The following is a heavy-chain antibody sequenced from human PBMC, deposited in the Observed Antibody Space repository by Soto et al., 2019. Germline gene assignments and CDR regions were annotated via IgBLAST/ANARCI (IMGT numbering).Heavy chain of an antibody. Sequence: SETLSLTCTVSGGSISSYYWSWIRQPPGKGLEWIGYIYYSGSTNYNPSLKSRVTISVDTSKNQFSLKLSSVTAADTAVYYCARDLGYCSGGSCYSLFDVWGKGTTVTVSS. CDR3: ARDLGYCSGGSCYSLFDV. J-gene: IGHJ6*04. CDR2: IYYSGST. V-gene: IGHV4-59*01. CDR1: GGSISSYY. D-gene: IGHD2-15*01.